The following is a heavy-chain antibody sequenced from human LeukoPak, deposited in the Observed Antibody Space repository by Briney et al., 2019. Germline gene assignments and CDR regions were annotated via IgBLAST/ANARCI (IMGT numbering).Heavy chain of an antibody. CDR2: IYYSGST. CDR1: GGSINRSSYY. D-gene: IGHD1-1*01. V-gene: IGHV4-39*01. CDR3: ARPVPSRLGWFDP. J-gene: IGHJ5*02. Sequence: ASETLSLTCSVSGGSINRSSYYWGWIRQPPGKGLEWIGSIYYSGSTYYNPSLRSRVSISVHTSKNQFSLKLTSVTAADTAVYYCARPVPSRLGWFDPWGQGTLVTVSS.